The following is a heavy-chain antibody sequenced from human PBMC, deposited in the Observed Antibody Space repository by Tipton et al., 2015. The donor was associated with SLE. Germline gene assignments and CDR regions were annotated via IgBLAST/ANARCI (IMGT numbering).Heavy chain of an antibody. V-gene: IGHV4-39*01. CDR3: ASGIRGGGYYFDY. CDR1: GGSISSSSYY. D-gene: IGHD3-16*01. CDR2: IFHRGST. J-gene: IGHJ4*02. Sequence: TLSLTCTVSGGSISSSSYYWGWIRQPPGKGLEWIGSIFHRGSTYYNPSLKSRVTISVDTSKNQFSLKLSSVTAADTAVYYCASGIRGGGYYFDYWGQGTLVTVSS.